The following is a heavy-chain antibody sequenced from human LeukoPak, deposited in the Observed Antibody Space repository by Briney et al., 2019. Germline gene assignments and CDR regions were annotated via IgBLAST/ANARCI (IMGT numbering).Heavy chain of an antibody. CDR2: ISGSGGNT. Sequence: GGSLRLSCAASGFSFTGHAMSWVRQAPGKGLEWVAAISGSGGNTYYADSVKGRFTISRDNPKNTLFLHMNSLRGEDTAVYYCAKRDSSGWFYFDHWGQGTLVTVSS. V-gene: IGHV3-23*01. CDR3: AKRDSSGWFYFDH. J-gene: IGHJ4*02. D-gene: IGHD6-19*01. CDR1: GFSFTGHA.